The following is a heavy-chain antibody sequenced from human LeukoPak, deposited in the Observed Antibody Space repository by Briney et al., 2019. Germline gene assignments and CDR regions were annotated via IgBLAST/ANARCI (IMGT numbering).Heavy chain of an antibody. J-gene: IGHJ4*02. Sequence: PGGSLRLSCAASGFTFSTYAMHWVRQAPGKGLEWVAVISYDGSNKYYADSVKGRFTISRDNSKNTLYLQMNSLRAEDTAVYYCARDGERWLQLSYYFDYWGQGTLVTVSS. CDR2: ISYDGSNK. V-gene: IGHV3-30*01. CDR1: GFTFSTYA. D-gene: IGHD5-24*01. CDR3: ARDGERWLQLSYYFDY.